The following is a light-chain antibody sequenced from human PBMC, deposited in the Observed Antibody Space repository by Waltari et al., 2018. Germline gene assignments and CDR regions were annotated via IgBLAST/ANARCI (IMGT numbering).Light chain of an antibody. V-gene: IGKV1-12*01. J-gene: IGKJ1*01. Sequence: DIQMTQSPSPLSASVGDRVTLTCRASQGISSRLAWYQQKPGKAPKLLIYDASSVHSGVPSRFSGSGSGTDFTLTISSLQPEDFATYYCQQVNSFPRTFGQGTKVEVK. CDR3: QQVNSFPRT. CDR2: DAS. CDR1: QGISSR.